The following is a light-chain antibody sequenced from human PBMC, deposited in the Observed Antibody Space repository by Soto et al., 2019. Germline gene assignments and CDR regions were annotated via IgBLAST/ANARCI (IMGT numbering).Light chain of an antibody. Sequence: EIVLTQSPGTLSLSPGERATLSCRASQSVSTNYLAWYQQKPGQAPRLLISGASYRATGIPARFSGSGSGTEFTLTISSLQSEDFAVYYCQQYNNWPRTFGQGTKVEIK. CDR1: QSVSTN. V-gene: IGKV3D-15*01. CDR3: QQYNNWPRT. CDR2: GAS. J-gene: IGKJ1*01.